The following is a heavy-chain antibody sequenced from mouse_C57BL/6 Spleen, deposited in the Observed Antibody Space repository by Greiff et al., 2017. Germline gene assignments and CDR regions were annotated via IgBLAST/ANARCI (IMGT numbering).Heavy chain of an antibody. CDR1: GYTFTGYW. CDR2: ILPGSGST. CDR3: ASPLYDVYYGGAIDY. J-gene: IGHJ4*01. Sequence: VQLQQSGAELMKPGASVKLSCQATGYTFTGYWIEWVTQRPGNGLEWIGEILPGSGSTNYTEKFKGKCTFTADTSSNTSYMQLSSLTTEYSAIYYCASPLYDVYYGGAIDYWGQGTSVTVSS. D-gene: IGHD2-3*01. V-gene: IGHV1-9*01.